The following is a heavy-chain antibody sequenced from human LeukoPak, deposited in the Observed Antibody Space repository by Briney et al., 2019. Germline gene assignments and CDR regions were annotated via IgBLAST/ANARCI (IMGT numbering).Heavy chain of an antibody. D-gene: IGHD3-22*01. V-gene: IGHV3-66*02. CDR3: ARDSSGYSTN. CDR1: GFTVSSNY. CDR2: IYSGGST. Sequence: GGSLRLSCAASGFTVSSNYMSWVRQAPGKGLEWVSVIYSGGSTYYADSVKGRFTISRDNSKNTLYLQMNSRRAEDTSVYYCARDSSGYSTNWGQGTLVTVSS. J-gene: IGHJ4*02.